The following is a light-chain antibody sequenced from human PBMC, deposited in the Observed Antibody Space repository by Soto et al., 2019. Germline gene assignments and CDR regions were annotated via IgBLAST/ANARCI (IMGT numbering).Light chain of an antibody. CDR2: AAS. J-gene: IGKJ1*01. Sequence: DIQMNKSPSVMSASIGDRVTITCRASQGISNYLAWFQQKPGKVPKRLIYAASNLQSGVPSRFSGSGSGTEFTLTISRLQTDDFATYYCQQYNSYWPFGPGTKVDIK. V-gene: IGKV1-17*03. CDR3: QQYNSYWP. CDR1: QGISNY.